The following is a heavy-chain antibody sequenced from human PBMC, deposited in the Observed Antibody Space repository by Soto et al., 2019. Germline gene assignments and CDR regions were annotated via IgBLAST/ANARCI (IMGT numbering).Heavy chain of an antibody. V-gene: IGHV3-33*01. Sequence: QVQLVESGGGVVQPGRSLRLSCAASGFTFSSYGMHWVRQAPGKGLEWVAVIWYDGSNKYYADSVKGRFTISRDNSKYALYLQMKRLRAEDTDVYYCAREGSRWELLGYYYGMDVWGQGTTVTVSS. CDR2: IWYDGSNK. CDR1: GFTFSSYG. CDR3: AREGSRWELLGYYYGMDV. D-gene: IGHD1-26*01. J-gene: IGHJ6*02.